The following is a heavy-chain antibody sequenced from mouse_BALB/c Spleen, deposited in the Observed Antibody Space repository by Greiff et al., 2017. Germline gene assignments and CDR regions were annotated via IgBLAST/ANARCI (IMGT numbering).Heavy chain of an antibody. CDR2: ISTYYGNT. Sequence: QVQLQQSGPELVRPGVSVKISCKGSSYTFTDYAMHWVKQSHAKSLEWIGVISTYYGNTNYNQKFKGKATMTVDKSSSTAYMELARLTSEDSAVYYGARGNDGYYVYAMDYWGQGTSVTVSS. D-gene: IGHD2-3*01. V-gene: IGHV1-67*01. CDR3: ARGNDGYYVYAMDY. J-gene: IGHJ4*01. CDR1: SYTFTDYA.